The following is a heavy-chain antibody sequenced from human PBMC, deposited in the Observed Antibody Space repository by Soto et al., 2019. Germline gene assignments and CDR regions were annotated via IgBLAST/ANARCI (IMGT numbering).Heavy chain of an antibody. Sequence: EVQLLESGGGLVQPGGSLRLSCAASEFTFNYYAMNWVRQAPGKGLEWVSSISGNSLSLYYADSVKGRFTISRDNSKSTLYLQMNSLRAEDTAVYYCAKGYGGWGYYSLGLDYWGQGTLLTVSS. J-gene: IGHJ4*02. CDR3: AKGYGGWGYYSLGLDY. CDR2: ISGNSLSL. D-gene: IGHD3-22*01. CDR1: EFTFNYYA. V-gene: IGHV3-23*01.